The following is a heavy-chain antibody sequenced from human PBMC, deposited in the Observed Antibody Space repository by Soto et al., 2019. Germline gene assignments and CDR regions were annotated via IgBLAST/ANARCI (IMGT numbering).Heavy chain of an antibody. D-gene: IGHD2-21*02. CDR2: VSDSGGST. Sequence: EVPLLESGGGLVQPGGALRLSCSASGFTFSSSAMNWVRQAPGKGLEWIAAVSDSGGSTYYTYSVKGRFTISRDNSKSTLYLQMVSLRAEKTAVYYCAKGRGDSLGYGMDVWGQGATVTVSS. V-gene: IGHV3-23*01. CDR1: GFTFSSSA. CDR3: AKGRGDSLGYGMDV. J-gene: IGHJ6*02.